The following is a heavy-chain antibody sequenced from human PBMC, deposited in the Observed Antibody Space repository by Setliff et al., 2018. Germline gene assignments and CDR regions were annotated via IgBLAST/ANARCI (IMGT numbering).Heavy chain of an antibody. CDR1: GFTFSSYA. D-gene: IGHD3-9*01. CDR3: AKDGAYNDFLTGYNFYYDMDV. CDR2: ISGSGGST. J-gene: IGHJ6*02. V-gene: IGHV3-23*01. Sequence: GGSLRLSCAASGFTFSSYAMSWVRQAPGKGLEWVSAISGSGGSTYYADSMKGRFTISRDNSKNTLYLQMNSLRAEDTAVYYCAKDGAYNDFLTGYNFYYDMDVWGQGTTVTVSS.